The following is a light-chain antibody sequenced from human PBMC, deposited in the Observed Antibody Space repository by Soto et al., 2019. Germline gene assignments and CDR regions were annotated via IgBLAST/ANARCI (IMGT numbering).Light chain of an antibody. CDR2: DVS. J-gene: IGLJ1*01. V-gene: IGLV2-14*01. CDR1: SSDVGGYDY. Sequence: QSALTQPASVSGAPVQSITISCTGSSSDVGGYDYVSWYQQYPGKAPKLMIYDVSNRPSGVSNRFSGSKSGNTASLTISGLQADDEADYYCSSFTSSTTRVFGTGTKVTVL. CDR3: SSFTSSTTRV.